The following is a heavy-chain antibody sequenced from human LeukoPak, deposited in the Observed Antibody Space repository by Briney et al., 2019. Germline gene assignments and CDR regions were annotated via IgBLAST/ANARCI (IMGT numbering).Heavy chain of an antibody. Sequence: GGSLRPSCATSGYFFNSFWMTWVRQAPGKGLEWVANIKYDDSEKYLVESVKGRFTISRDNARNSLFLQMDSLRVEDTAVYYCVRGRDGSFWGRGTQVTVSS. J-gene: IGHJ4*02. CDR3: VRGRDGSF. CDR1: GYFFNSFW. V-gene: IGHV3-7*01. CDR2: IKYDDSEK. D-gene: IGHD5-24*01.